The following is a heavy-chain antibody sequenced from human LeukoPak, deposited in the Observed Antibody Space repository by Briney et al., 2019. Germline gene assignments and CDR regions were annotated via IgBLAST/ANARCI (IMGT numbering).Heavy chain of an antibody. J-gene: IGHJ4*02. Sequence: GASVKVSCKASGGTFSSYVISWVRQAPGQGLEWMGWISAYNGNTNYAQKLQGRVTMTTDTSTSTAYMELRSLRSDDTAVYYCAREQWYYFDYWGQGTLVTVSS. CDR2: ISAYNGNT. CDR1: GGTFSSYV. D-gene: IGHD2-15*01. V-gene: IGHV1-18*01. CDR3: AREQWYYFDY.